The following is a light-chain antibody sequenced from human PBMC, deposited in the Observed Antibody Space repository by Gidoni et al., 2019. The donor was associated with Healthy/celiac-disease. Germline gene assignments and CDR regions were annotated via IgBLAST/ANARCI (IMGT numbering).Light chain of an antibody. J-gene: IGKJ2*01. CDR1: QSVSSN. CDR3: QQYNNWPFMYT. V-gene: IGKV3-15*01. CDR2: GAS. Sequence: EIVMTQSPAPLSVSPGERATLSCRASQSVSSNLAWYQQKPGQAPRPLIYGASTRATGIPARFSGSGSGTEFTLTISSLQSEDFAVYYCQQYNNWPFMYTFGQGTKLEIK.